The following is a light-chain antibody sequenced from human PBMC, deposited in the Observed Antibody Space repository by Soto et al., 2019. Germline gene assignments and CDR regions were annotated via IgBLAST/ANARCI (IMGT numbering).Light chain of an antibody. Sequence: QSVLTQPPSVSGAPGQRVTISCTGSSSNIGAGYDVHWYKQLPGTAPKLLIYGNSNRPSGVPDRFSGSKSGTSASLAITGLQAEDEADYYCQSYDSSLSVVFVEGTKLTVL. CDR2: GNS. CDR3: QSYDSSLSVV. V-gene: IGLV1-40*01. J-gene: IGLJ3*02. CDR1: SSNIGAGYD.